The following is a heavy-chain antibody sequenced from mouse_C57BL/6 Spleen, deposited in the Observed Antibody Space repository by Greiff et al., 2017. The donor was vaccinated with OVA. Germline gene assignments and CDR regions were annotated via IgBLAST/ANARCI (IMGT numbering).Heavy chain of an antibody. V-gene: IGHV5-9-1*02. CDR3: TREHDGFPY. CDR2: ISSGGDYI. J-gene: IGHJ3*01. Sequence: EVKLVESGAGLVKPGGSLKLSCAASGFTFSSYAMSWVRQTPEKRLEWVAYISSGGDYIYYADTVKGRFTISRDNARNTLYLQMSSLKSEDTAIYYCTREHDGFPYWGQGTLVTVSA. D-gene: IGHD2-12*01. CDR1: GFTFSSYA.